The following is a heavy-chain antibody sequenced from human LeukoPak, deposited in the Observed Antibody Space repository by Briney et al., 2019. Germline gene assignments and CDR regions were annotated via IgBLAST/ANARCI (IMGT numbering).Heavy chain of an antibody. CDR3: ARYGSLLAAYDY. Sequence: SETLSLTCTVSGGSLISSDYYWGWIRQPPGKGLEWIGSIYYTGRTHYNPSLKSRVTILIDTSKNQFSLNLSSVTAADTAVYYCARYGSLLAAYDYWGQGTLVTVSS. V-gene: IGHV4-39*07. J-gene: IGHJ4*02. CDR2: IYYTGRT. D-gene: IGHD3-3*02. CDR1: GGSLISSDYY.